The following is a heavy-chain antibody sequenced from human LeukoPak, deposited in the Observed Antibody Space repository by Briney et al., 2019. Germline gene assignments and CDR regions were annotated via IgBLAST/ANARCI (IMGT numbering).Heavy chain of an antibody. CDR3: ARDSEGSPDY. J-gene: IGHJ4*02. CDR1: GYTLTELS. Sequence: ASVKVSCKVSGYTLTELSMHWVRQAPGQGLEWMGWINPNSGGTNYAQKFQGRVTMTRDTSISTAYMELNRLRFDDTAVYYCARDSEGSPDYWGQGTLVTVSS. V-gene: IGHV1-2*02. CDR2: INPNSGGT.